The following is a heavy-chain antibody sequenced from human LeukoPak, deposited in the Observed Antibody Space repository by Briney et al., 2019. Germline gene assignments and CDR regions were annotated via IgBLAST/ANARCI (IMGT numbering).Heavy chain of an antibody. CDR1: GGSIRSFYY. J-gene: IGHJ4*02. D-gene: IGHD4-23*01. CDR2: IYYSGST. V-gene: IGHV4-59*08. CDR3: ARGDYSGNWVAFDY. Sequence: SETLSLTCTVSGGSIRSFYYWSWIRQSPVKGLEWIGYIYYSGSTNYNPSLKGRVTMSVDTSKNQFSLKLSSVTAADTAMYYCARGDYSGNWVAFDYWGQGTLVTVSS.